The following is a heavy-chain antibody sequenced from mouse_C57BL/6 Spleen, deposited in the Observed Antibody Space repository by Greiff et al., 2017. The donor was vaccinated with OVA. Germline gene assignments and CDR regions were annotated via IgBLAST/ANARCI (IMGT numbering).Heavy chain of an antibody. CDR2: INPSNGGT. CDR1: GYTFTSYW. J-gene: IGHJ2*01. Sequence: QVQLQQPGPELVKPGASVKLSCKASGYTFTSYWMHWVKQRPGQGLEWIGNINPSNGGTNYNEKFKSKATLTVDKSSSTAYMQLSSLTSEDSAVYYCAREPFYYGSSYYFDYWGQGTTLTVSS. D-gene: IGHD1-1*01. V-gene: IGHV1-53*01. CDR3: AREPFYYGSSYYFDY.